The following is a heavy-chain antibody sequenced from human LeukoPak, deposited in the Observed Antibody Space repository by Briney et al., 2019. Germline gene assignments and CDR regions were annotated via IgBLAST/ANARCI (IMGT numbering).Heavy chain of an antibody. CDR3: ARAIRNQLLSEY. CDR1: GYIFSSYD. V-gene: IGHV1-8*01. CDR2: MNPDSGNS. Sequence: ASVKVSCKTSGYIFSSYDITWVRQAPGQGLEWMGWMNPDSGNSNFAQRFKGRATVTRNAAITTAYMELSSLTSEDTAVYYCARAIRNQLLSEYWGQGTLVTVSS. D-gene: IGHD2-2*01. J-gene: IGHJ4*02.